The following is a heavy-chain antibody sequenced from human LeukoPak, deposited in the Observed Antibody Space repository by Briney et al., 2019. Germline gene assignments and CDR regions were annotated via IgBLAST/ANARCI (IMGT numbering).Heavy chain of an antibody. Sequence: GGSLRLSCAASGFTFSTYYMNWVRQAPGKGLVWVSRINSDGSSTSYADSVKGRFTISRDNAKNTLYLQVNSLRVEDTAVYYCASPQSGDYGALYFQHWGPGTLVTVSS. CDR1: GFTFSTYY. J-gene: IGHJ1*01. CDR2: INSDGSST. V-gene: IGHV3-74*01. D-gene: IGHD4-17*01. CDR3: ASPQSGDYGALYFQH.